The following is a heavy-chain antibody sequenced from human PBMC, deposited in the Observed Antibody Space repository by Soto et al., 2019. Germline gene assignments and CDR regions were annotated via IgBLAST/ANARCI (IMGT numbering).Heavy chain of an antibody. V-gene: IGHV3-33*01. CDR1: GFTFSSYG. J-gene: IGHJ4*02. Sequence: GGSLRLSCAASGFTFSSYGMHWVRQAPGKGLEWVAVIWYDGSNKYYADSVKGRFTISRDNSKNTLYLQMNSLRAEDTAVYYCARDPGIAVAGTFDYWGQGTLVTVSS. CDR3: ARDPGIAVAGTFDY. D-gene: IGHD6-19*01. CDR2: IWYDGSNK.